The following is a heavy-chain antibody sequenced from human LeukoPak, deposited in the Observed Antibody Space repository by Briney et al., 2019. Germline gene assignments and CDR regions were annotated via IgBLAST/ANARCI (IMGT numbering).Heavy chain of an antibody. CDR1: GGSISSYY. V-gene: IGHV4-59*01. D-gene: IGHD2-2*01. CDR3: ARDLRYCSSTSCPNWFDP. J-gene: IGHJ5*02. Sequence: SETLSLTCTVSGGSISSYYWSWIRQPPGKGLEWIGYIYYSGSTNYNPSLKSRVTISVDTSNNHFSLKLSSVTDADPAVYYCARDLRYCSSTSCPNWFDPWGQGTLVTVSS. CDR2: IYYSGST.